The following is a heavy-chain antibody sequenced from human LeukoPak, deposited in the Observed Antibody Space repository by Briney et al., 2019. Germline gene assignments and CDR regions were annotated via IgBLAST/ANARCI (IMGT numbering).Heavy chain of an antibody. V-gene: IGHV3-48*01. Sequence: GGSLRLSCAASGFTFSSYSMNWVRQAPGKGLEWVSYISSSSSTIYYADSVKGRFTISRDNAKNSLYLQMNSLRAEDTAVYYCARQCSITSCLWGQGTLVTVSS. CDR2: ISSSSSTI. D-gene: IGHD2-2*01. J-gene: IGHJ4*02. CDR1: GFTFSSYS. CDR3: ARQCSITSCL.